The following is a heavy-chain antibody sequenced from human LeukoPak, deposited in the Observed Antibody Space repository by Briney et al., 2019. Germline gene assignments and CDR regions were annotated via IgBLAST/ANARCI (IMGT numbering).Heavy chain of an antibody. CDR1: GGSISSGSYY. D-gene: IGHD3-22*01. V-gene: IGHV4-61*02. Sequence: SQTLSLTCTVSGGSISSGSYYWSWIRQPAGKGLEWIGRIYTSGSTNYNPSLKSRVTISVDTSKNQFSLKLGSVTAADTAVYYCARDGSGYGHTYDYWGQGTLVTVSS. CDR2: IYTSGST. J-gene: IGHJ4*02. CDR3: ARDGSGYGHTYDY.